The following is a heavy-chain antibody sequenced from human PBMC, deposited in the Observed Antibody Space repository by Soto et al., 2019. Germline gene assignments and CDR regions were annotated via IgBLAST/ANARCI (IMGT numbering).Heavy chain of an antibody. V-gene: IGHV4-4*02. CDR2: IYHSGST. Sequence: LSKTLSLTCPVSGASFSSITWWSWFRHPPGKGLEWIGEIYHSGSTNYNPSLKSRVTISVDKSKNQFSLKLSSVTAADTAVYYCARDLVWTADDAFDIWGQGTMVTVSS. D-gene: IGHD1-1*01. CDR3: ARDLVWTADDAFDI. CDR1: GASFSSITW. J-gene: IGHJ3*02.